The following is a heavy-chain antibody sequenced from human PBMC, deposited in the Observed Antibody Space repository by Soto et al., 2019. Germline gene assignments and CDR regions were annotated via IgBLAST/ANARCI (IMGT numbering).Heavy chain of an antibody. V-gene: IGHV4-34*01. CDR2: INHSGST. CDR1: GGSFSGYY. J-gene: IGHJ5*02. CDR3: ARGRYYGSGGNWFDP. Sequence: SETLSLTCAVSGGSFSGYYWSWIRPPPGKGLEWIGEINHSGSTNYNPSLKSRVTISVDTSKNQFSLKLSSVTAADTAVYYCARGRYYGSGGNWFDPWGQGTLVTVSS. D-gene: IGHD3-10*01.